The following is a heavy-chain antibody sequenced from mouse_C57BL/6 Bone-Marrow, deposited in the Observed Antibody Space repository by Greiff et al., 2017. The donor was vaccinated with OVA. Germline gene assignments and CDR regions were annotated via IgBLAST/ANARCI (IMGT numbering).Heavy chain of an antibody. CDR3: GITTVVTDY. Sequence: EVKLQESGAELVRPGASVKLSCTASGFNIKDDYMHWVKQRPEQGLEWIGWIDPENGDTEYASKFQGKATITADTSSNTAYLQLSSLTSEDTAVYYCGITTVVTDYWGQGTTLTVSS. J-gene: IGHJ2*01. CDR2: IDPENGDT. V-gene: IGHV14-4*01. D-gene: IGHD1-1*01. CDR1: GFNIKDDY.